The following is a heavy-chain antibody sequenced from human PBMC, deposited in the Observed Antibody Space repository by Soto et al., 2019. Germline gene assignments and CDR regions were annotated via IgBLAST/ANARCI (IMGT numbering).Heavy chain of an antibody. D-gene: IGHD3-22*01. CDR1: GFTFSSYG. V-gene: IGHV3-30*18. Sequence: GGSLRLSCAASGFTFSSYGMHWVRQAPGKGLEWVAVISYDGSNKYYADSVKGRFTISRDNSKNTLYLQMNSLRAEDTAVYYCAKDIGDTMIVVVISPSNGMDVWGQGTTVTVSS. J-gene: IGHJ6*02. CDR2: ISYDGSNK. CDR3: AKDIGDTMIVVVISPSNGMDV.